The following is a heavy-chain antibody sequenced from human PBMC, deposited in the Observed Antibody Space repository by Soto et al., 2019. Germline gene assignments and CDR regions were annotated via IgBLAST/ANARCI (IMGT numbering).Heavy chain of an antibody. Sequence: EVQLVESGGGLVQPGGSLRLSCAASGFTFSSYEMNWVRQAPGKGLEWVSYISSSGSTIYYADSVKGRFTISRDNAKNSLYLQMNSLRAEDTAVYYCARDLHYDFWSGPDYWGQGTLVTVSS. CDR3: ARDLHYDFWSGPDY. D-gene: IGHD3-3*01. CDR2: ISSSGSTI. J-gene: IGHJ4*02. CDR1: GFTFSSYE. V-gene: IGHV3-48*03.